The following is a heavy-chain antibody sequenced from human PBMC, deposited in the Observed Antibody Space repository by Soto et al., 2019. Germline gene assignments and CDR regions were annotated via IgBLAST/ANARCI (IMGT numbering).Heavy chain of an antibody. CDR1: GFTFSSYS. CDR2: ISSSSSYI. CDR3: ARVLGKPPYYYGMDV. Sequence: PGGSLRLSCAASGFTFSSYSMNWVRQAPGKGLEWVSSISSSSSYIYYADSVKGRFTISRDNAKNSLYLQMNSLRAEDTAVYYCARVLGKPPYYYGMDVWGQGTTVTVSS. J-gene: IGHJ6*02. V-gene: IGHV3-21*01.